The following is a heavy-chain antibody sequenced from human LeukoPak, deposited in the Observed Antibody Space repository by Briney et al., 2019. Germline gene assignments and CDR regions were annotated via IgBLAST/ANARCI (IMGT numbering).Heavy chain of an antibody. CDR1: GGSISSYY. D-gene: IGHD1-7*01. J-gene: IGHJ4*02. Sequence: SETLSLTCTVSGGSISSYYWSWIRQPPGKGLEWIAYIYYSGNTNYDPSLKNRVTMSVDTSKNQFSLKLSSVTAADTAVYYCARYTGTTSSFDYWGQGTLVTVSS. CDR3: ARYTGTTSSFDY. CDR2: IYYSGNT. V-gene: IGHV4-59*01.